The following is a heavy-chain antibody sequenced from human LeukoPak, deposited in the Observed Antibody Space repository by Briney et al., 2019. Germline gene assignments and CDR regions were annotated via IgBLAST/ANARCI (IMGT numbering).Heavy chain of an antibody. Sequence: PGGSLRLSCAASGFTFSSYAMHWVRQAPGKGLEWVAVISYDGSNKYYADSVKGRFTISRDNSKNTLYLQMNSLRAEDTAVYYCARGVELTVDYWGQGTLVTVSS. CDR1: GFTFSSYA. V-gene: IGHV3-30-3*01. CDR3: ARGVELTVDY. CDR2: ISYDGSNK. D-gene: IGHD1-7*01. J-gene: IGHJ4*02.